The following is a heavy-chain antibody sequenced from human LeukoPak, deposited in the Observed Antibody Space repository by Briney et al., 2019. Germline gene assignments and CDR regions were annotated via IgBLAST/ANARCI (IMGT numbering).Heavy chain of an antibody. D-gene: IGHD2-2*01. Sequence: PGGSLRLSCAASGFTFSSYWMTWVGQAPGKGLEWVANIKQDGSEKYYVDSVKGRFTISRDNAKNSLYLQMNSLRAEDTAVYYCARDRRCRSTSCYYFDLWGQGTLVTVSS. J-gene: IGHJ4*02. CDR2: IKQDGSEK. V-gene: IGHV3-7*04. CDR3: ARDRRCRSTSCYYFDL. CDR1: GFTFSSYW.